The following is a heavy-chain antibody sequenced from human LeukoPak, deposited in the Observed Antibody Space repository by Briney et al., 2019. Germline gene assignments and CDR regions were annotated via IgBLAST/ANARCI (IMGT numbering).Heavy chain of an antibody. V-gene: IGHV3-33*06. CDR2: IWSDGTNR. J-gene: IGHJ4*02. Sequence: PGGSLRLSCAATGFTFNHYAMHWVRQASGKGLEWVAVIWSDGTNRYYADSVKGRFTISRDDAGKTVYLQMSSLRPEDTGVYYCAKDAQRGFDYSNSLEYWGQGTPVTVST. CDR3: AKDAQRGFDYSNSLEY. CDR1: GFTFNHYA. D-gene: IGHD4-11*01.